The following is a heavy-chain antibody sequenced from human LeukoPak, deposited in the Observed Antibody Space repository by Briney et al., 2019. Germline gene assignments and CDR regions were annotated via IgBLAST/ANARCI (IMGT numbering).Heavy chain of an antibody. CDR2: IYSGGST. CDR1: GFTVSSNY. CDR3: AKGWLSYYYDSSGYYNVDNWFDP. V-gene: IGHV3-53*05. J-gene: IGHJ5*02. D-gene: IGHD3-22*01. Sequence: GGSLRLSCVASGFTVSSNYMSWVRQAPGKGLEWVSVIYSGGSTYYADSVKGRFTISRDNSKNTLYLQMNSLRAEDTAVYYCAKGWLSYYYDSSGYYNVDNWFDPWGQGTLVTVSS.